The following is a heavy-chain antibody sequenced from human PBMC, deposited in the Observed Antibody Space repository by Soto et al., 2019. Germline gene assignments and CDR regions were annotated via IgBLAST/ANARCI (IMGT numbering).Heavy chain of an antibody. CDR1: GGSVSSGSYY. CDR3: ARDQGGYSYGYGGYFDY. Sequence: QVQLQESGPGLVKPSETLSLTCTVSGGSVSSGSYYWSWIRQPPGKGLEWIGYIYYSGSTNYNPSLKSRVTISVDTSKNQFSLKLSSVTAADTAVYYCARDQGGYSYGYGGYFDYWGQGTLVTVSS. CDR2: IYYSGST. D-gene: IGHD5-18*01. J-gene: IGHJ4*02. V-gene: IGHV4-61*01.